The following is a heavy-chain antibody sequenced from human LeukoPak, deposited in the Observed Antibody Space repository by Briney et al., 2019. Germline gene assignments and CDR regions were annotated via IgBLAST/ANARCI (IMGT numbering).Heavy chain of an antibody. CDR1: GGSISSYY. V-gene: IGHV4-59*01. CDR2: IYYSGST. Sequence: SETLSLTCTVSGGSISSYYWSWIRQPPGKGLEWSGNIYYSGSTNYNPSLKSRVTISVDTSKNQFSLKLSSVTAADTAVYYCARGGIVVASWGYFQYWGQGTLVTVSS. J-gene: IGHJ1*01. CDR3: ARGGIVVASWGYFQY. D-gene: IGHD2-2*01.